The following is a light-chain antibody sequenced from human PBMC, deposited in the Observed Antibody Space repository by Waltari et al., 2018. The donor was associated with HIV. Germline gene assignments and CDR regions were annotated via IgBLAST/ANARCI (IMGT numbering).Light chain of an antibody. CDR2: EVN. CDR1: ISSIGGYNE. J-gene: IGLJ3*02. Sequence: QSALPQPASFAGAPGQSITISCTGTISSIGGYNEVPWYQQHPEKAPKLVIFEVNKRPSGVSNRFSGSKSGNTASLTISGLQAEDEADYYCSSYTSSRTLVFGGGTKLTVL. CDR3: SSYTSSRTLV. V-gene: IGLV2-14*01.